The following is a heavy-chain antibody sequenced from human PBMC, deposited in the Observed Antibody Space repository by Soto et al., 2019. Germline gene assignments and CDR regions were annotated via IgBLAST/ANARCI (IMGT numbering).Heavy chain of an antibody. CDR3: ARGPLYLTYYMDV. V-gene: IGHV3-33*08. CDR1: GFTFSSYW. Sequence: PGGSLRLSCAASGFTFSSYWMSWVRQAPGKGLEWVAVIWYDGSNKYYADSVKGRFTISRDNSKNTLYLQMNSLRAEDTAVYYCARGPLYLTYYMDVWGKGTTVTVSS. J-gene: IGHJ6*03. D-gene: IGHD2-2*02. CDR2: IWYDGSNK.